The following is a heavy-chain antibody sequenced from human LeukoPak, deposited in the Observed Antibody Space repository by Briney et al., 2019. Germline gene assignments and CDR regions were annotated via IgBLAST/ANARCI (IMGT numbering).Heavy chain of an antibody. CDR2: INHSGST. CDR3: ARAGYSSSEYFQH. Sequence: SGTLSLTCAVYGGSFSGYYWSWIRQPPGKGLEWIGEINHSGSTNYNPSLKSRVTISVDTSKNQFSLKLSSVTAADTAVYYCARAGYSSSEYFQHWGQGTLVTVSS. D-gene: IGHD5-18*01. V-gene: IGHV4-34*01. CDR1: GGSFSGYY. J-gene: IGHJ1*01.